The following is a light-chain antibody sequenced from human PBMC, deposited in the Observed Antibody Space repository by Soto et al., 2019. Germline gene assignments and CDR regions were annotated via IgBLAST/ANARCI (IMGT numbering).Light chain of an antibody. V-gene: IGKV3-15*01. Sequence: EIVMTQSPATLSVSPGERATLSCRASQSVNSNLVWYQQKPGQAPRLLIYGASTRATGIPGRFSGSGYGTEFTLTISSLEYEDFAVYYCQQYNNWVWTCGQGTKVEIK. CDR2: GAS. J-gene: IGKJ1*01. CDR3: QQYNNWVWT. CDR1: QSVNSN.